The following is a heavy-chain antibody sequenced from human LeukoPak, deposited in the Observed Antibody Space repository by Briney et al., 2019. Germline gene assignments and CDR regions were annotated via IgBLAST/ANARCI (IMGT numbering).Heavy chain of an antibody. V-gene: IGHV3-7*01. J-gene: IGHJ5*02. CDR3: AKDGVVPAANAPDLWFDP. D-gene: IGHD2-2*01. CDR2: IKQDGSET. CDR1: GFSFVNHW. Sequence: GGSLRLSCAASGFSFVNHWMSWVRQAPGKGLEWLANIKQDGSETYYLDSVKGRFTVSRDNAKNSLYLQMSTLRAEDTAIYYCAKDGVVPAANAPDLWFDPWGQGTLVTVSS.